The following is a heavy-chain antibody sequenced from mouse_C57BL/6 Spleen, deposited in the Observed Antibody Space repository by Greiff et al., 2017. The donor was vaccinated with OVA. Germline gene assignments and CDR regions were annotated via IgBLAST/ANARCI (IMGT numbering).Heavy chain of an antibody. D-gene: IGHD1-1*01. CDR1: GFTFSSYA. CDR3: TVTYYYGSFDY. V-gene: IGHV5-9-1*02. J-gene: IGHJ2*01. Sequence: EVKLMESGEGLVKPGGSLKLSCAASGFTFSSYAMSWVRQTPEKRLEWVAYISSGGDYIYYADTVKGRFTISRDNARNTLYLQMSSLKSEDTAMYYCTVTYYYGSFDYWGQGTTLTVSS. CDR2: ISSGGDYI.